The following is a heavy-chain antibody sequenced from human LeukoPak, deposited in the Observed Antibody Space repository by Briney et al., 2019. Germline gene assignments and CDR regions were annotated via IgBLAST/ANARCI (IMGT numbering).Heavy chain of an antibody. D-gene: IGHD1-26*01. Sequence: GGSLRLSCAASGFTFSSYAMHWVRQAPGKGLGWVAVISYDGSNKYYADSVKGRFTISRDNSKNTLYLQMNSLRAEDTAVYYCAAQWELTTFDYWGQGTLVTVSS. CDR2: ISYDGSNK. CDR3: AAQWELTTFDY. CDR1: GFTFSSYA. J-gene: IGHJ4*02. V-gene: IGHV3-30-3*01.